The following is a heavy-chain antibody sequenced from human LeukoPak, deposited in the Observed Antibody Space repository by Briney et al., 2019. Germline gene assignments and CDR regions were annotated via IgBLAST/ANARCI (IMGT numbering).Heavy chain of an antibody. Sequence: SETLSLTCTVSGGSISSYYWSWIRQPAGKGLEWIGYIYYSGSTNYNPSLKSRVTISVDTSKNQFSLKLSSVTAADTAVYYCARDRTESYYYGSGSYGFSAFDIWGQGTMVTVSS. CDR1: GGSISSYY. V-gene: IGHV4-59*01. J-gene: IGHJ3*02. D-gene: IGHD3-10*01. CDR3: ARDRTESYYYGSGSYGFSAFDI. CDR2: IYYSGST.